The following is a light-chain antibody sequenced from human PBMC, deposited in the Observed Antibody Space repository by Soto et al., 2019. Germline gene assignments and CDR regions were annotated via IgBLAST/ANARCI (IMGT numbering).Light chain of an antibody. V-gene: IGLV2-8*01. CDR1: SSDVGGYNY. CDR2: EVS. J-gene: IGLJ2*01. CDR3: SSYAGSNNFVV. Sequence: SALTQPPSASGSPGQSVTISCTGTSSDVGGYNYVSWYQQHPGKAPKLMIYEVSKRPSGVPDRFSGSKSGNTASLTVSGLQGEDEADYYCSSYAGSNNFVVFGGGTKLTVL.